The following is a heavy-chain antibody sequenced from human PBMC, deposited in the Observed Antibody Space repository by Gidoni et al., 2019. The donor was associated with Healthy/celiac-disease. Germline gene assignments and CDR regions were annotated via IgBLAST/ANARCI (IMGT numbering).Heavy chain of an antibody. Sequence: QVQLQQWGAGLLKPSETLSLHCAVYGGSFSGYYWSWIRQPPGKGLEWIGEINHSGSTNYNPSLKSRVTISVDTSKNQFSLKLSSVTAADTAVYYCARGPMAAAVLTYFDYWGQGTLVTVSS. CDR2: INHSGST. J-gene: IGHJ4*02. V-gene: IGHV4-34*01. D-gene: IGHD6-13*01. CDR3: ARGPMAAAVLTYFDY. CDR1: GGSFSGYY.